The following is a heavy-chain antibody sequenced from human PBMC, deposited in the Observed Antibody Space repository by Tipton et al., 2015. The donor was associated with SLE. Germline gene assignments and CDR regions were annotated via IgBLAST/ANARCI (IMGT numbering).Heavy chain of an antibody. Sequence: TLSLTCTVSGGSVSSSSYYWSWIRQPPGKGLEWIGSIYYSGSTNYNPSLKSRVTISVDTSKNQFSLKLRSVTAADTAVYYCARGGAYDYYDYWGQGTLVTVSS. V-gene: IGHV4-61*01. CDR3: ARGGAYDYYDY. CDR1: GGSVSSSSYY. CDR2: IYYSGST. J-gene: IGHJ4*02. D-gene: IGHD5-12*01.